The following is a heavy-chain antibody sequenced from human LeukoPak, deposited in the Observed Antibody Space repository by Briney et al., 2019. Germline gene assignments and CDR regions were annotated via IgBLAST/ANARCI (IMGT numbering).Heavy chain of an antibody. CDR1: GFTFNNA. D-gene: IGHD1-26*01. CDR3: VKGNSGTYATYFDS. J-gene: IGHJ4*02. V-gene: IGHV3-9*01. Sequence: GGSLRLSCLASGFTFNNALHWVRQGPRKGLEWVSGVSWKSHVIDYADSVKGRFTISRDNGKNSLFLEMNSLRPEDTASYYCVKGNSGTYATYFDSWGQGTMVTVAS. CDR2: VSWKSHVI.